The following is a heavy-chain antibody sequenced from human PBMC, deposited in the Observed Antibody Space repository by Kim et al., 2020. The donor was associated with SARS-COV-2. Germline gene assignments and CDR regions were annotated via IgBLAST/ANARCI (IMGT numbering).Heavy chain of an antibody. CDR1: GFTFSDYY. D-gene: IGHD3-16*01. J-gene: IGHJ5*02. CDR2: ISSSGSTI. Sequence: GGSLRLSCAASGFTFSDYYMSWIRQAPGKGLEWVSYISSSGSTIYYADSVKGRFTISRDNAKNSLYLQMNSLRAEDTAVYYCARRSVSQGLNWFDPWGQGTLVTVSS. V-gene: IGHV3-11*01. CDR3: ARRSVSQGLNWFDP.